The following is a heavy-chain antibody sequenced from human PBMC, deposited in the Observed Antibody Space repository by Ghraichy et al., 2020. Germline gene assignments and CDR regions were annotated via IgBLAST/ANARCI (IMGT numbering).Heavy chain of an antibody. CDR1: GGTFSSYA. Sequence: SVKVSCKASGGTFSSYAISWVRQAPGQGLEWMGGIIPIFGTANYAQKFQGRVTITADESTSTAYMELSSLRSEDTAVYYCARSPRDRYCTNGVCYRYNWFDPWGQGTLVTVSS. D-gene: IGHD2-8*01. CDR3: ARSPRDRYCTNGVCYRYNWFDP. CDR2: IIPIFGTA. J-gene: IGHJ5*02. V-gene: IGHV1-69*13.